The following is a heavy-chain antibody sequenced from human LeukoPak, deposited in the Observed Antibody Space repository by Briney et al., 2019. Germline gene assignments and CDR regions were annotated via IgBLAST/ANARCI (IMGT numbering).Heavy chain of an antibody. J-gene: IGHJ4*02. CDR3: AGHHPRNTVDF. V-gene: IGHV4-59*08. CDR2: ISDIGSI. D-gene: IGHD2-8*02. CDR1: GGPLSSYY. Sequence: PSETLSLTCTVSGGPLSSYYWSWIRQPPGKGLEWIAYISDIGSINYNPSLKSRVTISLDTSKNQFSLKLSSVTAADTAVYYCAGHHPRNTVDFWGQGTLVTVSS.